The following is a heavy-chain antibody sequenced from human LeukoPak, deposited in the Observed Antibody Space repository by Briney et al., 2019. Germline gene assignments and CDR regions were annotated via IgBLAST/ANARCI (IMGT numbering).Heavy chain of an antibody. V-gene: IGHV1-8*03. CDR3: ARDSDCSSTSCPFDY. Sequence: ASVKDSCKASGYTFTSYDINWVRQATGQGLEWMGWMNPNSGNTGYAQKFQGRVTITRNTSISTAYMELSSLRSEDTAVYYCARDSDCSSTSCPFDYWGQGTLVTVSS. CDR1: GYTFTSYD. D-gene: IGHD2-2*01. CDR2: MNPNSGNT. J-gene: IGHJ4*02.